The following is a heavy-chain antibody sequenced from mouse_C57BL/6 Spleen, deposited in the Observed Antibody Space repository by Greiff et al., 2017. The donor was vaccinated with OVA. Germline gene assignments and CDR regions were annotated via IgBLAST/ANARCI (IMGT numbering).Heavy chain of an antibody. D-gene: IGHD2-12*01. CDR3: ARDYYRTGGFAY. CDR2: IYPGSGST. J-gene: IGHJ3*01. Sequence: VKLQQPGAELVKPGASVKMSCKASGYTFTSYWITWVKQRPGQGLEWIGDIYPGSGSTNYNEKFKSKATLTVDTSSSTAYMQLSSLTSEDSAVYYCARDYYRTGGFAYWGQGTLVTVSA. CDR1: GYTFTSYW. V-gene: IGHV1-55*01.